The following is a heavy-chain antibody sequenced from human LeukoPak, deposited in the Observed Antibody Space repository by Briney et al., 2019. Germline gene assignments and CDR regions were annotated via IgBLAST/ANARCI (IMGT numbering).Heavy chain of an antibody. CDR1: RFTFSSYA. V-gene: IGHV3-23*01. CDR3: AKDGSSSGYPYYMDV. Sequence: PGESLRLSCAAYRFTFSSYAMSWVRQAPGKGLEWVSAISGSGGSTYYADSVKGRFTISRDNSKNTLYLQMNSLRAEDTAVYYCAKDGSSSGYPYYMDVWGKGTTVTVSS. J-gene: IGHJ6*03. CDR2: ISGSGGST. D-gene: IGHD5-12*01.